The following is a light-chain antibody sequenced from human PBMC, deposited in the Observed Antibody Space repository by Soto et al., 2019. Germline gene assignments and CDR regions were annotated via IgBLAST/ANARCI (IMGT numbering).Light chain of an antibody. J-gene: IGLJ2*01. CDR2: DVT. CDR3: SSYISSRTYAL. Sequence: QSVLTQPASVSGSPGQSITISCTGTSSDIGSYKYVSWYQQRPGKAPKLIISDVTIRASGVSDRFSGSKSGNTASLTISGLQTEDEGDYYCSSYISSRTYALFGGGTKLTVL. V-gene: IGLV2-14*01. CDR1: SSDIGSYKY.